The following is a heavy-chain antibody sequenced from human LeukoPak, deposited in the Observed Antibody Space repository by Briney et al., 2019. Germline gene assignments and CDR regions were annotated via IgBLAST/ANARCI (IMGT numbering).Heavy chain of an antibody. J-gene: IGHJ4*02. V-gene: IGHV3-53*01. Sequence: GGSLRLSCAASGFTVSSNYMSWVRQAPGKGLEWVSVIYSGGSTYYADSVKGRFTISRDNAKNSLYLQMNSLRAEDTAVYYCARDLGGGSSSLFDYWGQGTLVTVSS. CDR2: IYSGGST. CDR1: GFTVSSNY. D-gene: IGHD6-13*01. CDR3: ARDLGGGSSSLFDY.